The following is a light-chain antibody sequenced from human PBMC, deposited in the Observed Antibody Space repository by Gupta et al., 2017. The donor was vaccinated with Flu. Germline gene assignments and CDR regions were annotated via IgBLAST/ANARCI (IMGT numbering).Light chain of an antibody. CDR1: QSVGTY. J-gene: IGKJ2*01. Sequence: EIVLTQSPATLSLSPGERATLSCRASQSVGTYLAWYQQKSGQTPRLLIYDASHRATGIPARFSGSGSGTDFTLTISSLEPEDFAVYYCQKRSNWPPYTFGQGTRLEI. V-gene: IGKV3-11*01. CDR3: QKRSNWPPYT. CDR2: DAS.